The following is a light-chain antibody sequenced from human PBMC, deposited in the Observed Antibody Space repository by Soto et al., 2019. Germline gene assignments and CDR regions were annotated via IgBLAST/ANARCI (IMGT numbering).Light chain of an antibody. CDR1: QSVSSSY. V-gene: IGKV3-20*01. J-gene: IGKJ2*01. CDR3: QQYCSSPGYT. CDR2: GAS. Sequence: EIVLTQSPGTLSLSPGERATLSCRASQSVSSSYLAWYQQKPGHAPRLLIYGASSRATGIPDRFSGSGSGTDFTLTISRLEPEDFALYYCQQYCSSPGYTFGQGTKLEIK.